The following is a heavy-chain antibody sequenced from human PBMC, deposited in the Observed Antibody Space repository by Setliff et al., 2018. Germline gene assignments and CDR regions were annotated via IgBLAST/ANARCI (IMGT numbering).Heavy chain of an antibody. J-gene: IGHJ4*02. D-gene: IGHD3-22*01. CDR2: FDPEDGET. CDR1: GYTLTELS. V-gene: IGHV1-24*01. CDR3: ATRLYDSSGYQDLGY. Sequence: ASVKVSCKVSGYTLTELSRHWVRQAPGKGLEWMGGFDPEDGETIYAQKFQGRVTMTEDTSTDTAYKELSSLRSEDTAVYYCATRLYDSSGYQDLGYWGQGTLVTVSS.